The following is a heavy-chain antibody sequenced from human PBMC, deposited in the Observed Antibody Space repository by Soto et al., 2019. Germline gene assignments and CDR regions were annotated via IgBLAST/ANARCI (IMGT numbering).Heavy chain of an antibody. V-gene: IGHV1-3*01. CDR1: GYTFTRYT. J-gene: IGHJ5*02. D-gene: IGHD2-15*01. CDR3: ARGIATGQLDP. Sequence: ASVKVSFKASGYTFTRYTMNWLRQAPGQRLEWMGWINPDNGNTKSSQKFQDRVIITRDTSASTAYMDLSSLRSEDTAVYYCARGIATGQLDPWGQGTLVTVSS. CDR2: INPDNGNT.